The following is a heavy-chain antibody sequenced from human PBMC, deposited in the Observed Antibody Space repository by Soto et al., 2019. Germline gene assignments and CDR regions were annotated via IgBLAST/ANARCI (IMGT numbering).Heavy chain of an antibody. CDR1: GGTFSTYD. V-gene: IGHV1-69*12. J-gene: IGHJ3*02. Sequence: QVQLVQSGAEVKKPGSSVKVSCKASGGTFSTYDISWVRQAPGQGLEWMGGIIPISDTENYAQKFQGRVTITADESTSTAYMELITLRFDDTAVYYCAIAQMGDYLDYGGFEIWGQGTMVTVSS. D-gene: IGHD4-17*01. CDR2: IIPISDTE. CDR3: AIAQMGDYLDYGGFEI.